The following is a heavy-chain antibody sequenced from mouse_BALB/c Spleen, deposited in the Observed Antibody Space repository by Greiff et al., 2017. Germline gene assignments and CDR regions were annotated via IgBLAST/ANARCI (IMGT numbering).Heavy chain of an antibody. V-gene: IGHV3-6*02. CDR1: GYSITSGYY. Sequence: EVKLVESGPGLVKPSQSLSLTCSVTGYSITSGYYWNWIRQFPGNKLEWMGYISYDGSNNYNPSLKNRISITRDTSKNQFFLKLNSVTTEDTATYYCANSYDSLWFDVWGAGTTVTVSS. J-gene: IGHJ1*01. CDR2: ISYDGSN. CDR3: ANSYDSLWFDV. D-gene: IGHD2-4*01.